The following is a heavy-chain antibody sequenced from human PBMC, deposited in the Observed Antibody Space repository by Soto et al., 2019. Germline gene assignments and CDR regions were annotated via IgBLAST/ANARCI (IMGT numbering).Heavy chain of an antibody. CDR1: SDSMNSGGYY. Sequence: LSLTCSVSSDSMNSGGYYWSWIRQHPGKGLEWIGYIYSNGDTYYNPSLKSRVTISVETSKTKFSLNLTSVTGADTAVYYCARRGDSSSGYYYYAMDVWGQGTTDTVSS. CDR3: ARRGDSSSGYYYYAMDV. J-gene: IGHJ6*02. CDR2: IYSNGDT. V-gene: IGHV4-31*03. D-gene: IGHD6-6*01.